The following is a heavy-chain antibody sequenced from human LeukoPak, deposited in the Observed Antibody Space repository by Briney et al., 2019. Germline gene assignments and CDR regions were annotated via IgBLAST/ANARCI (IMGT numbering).Heavy chain of an antibody. Sequence: LPGGSLRLSCAASGFTFSSHGINWVRQAPGEGLEWVSGISPSGSISYYADSVKGRFTISRDNSKNTVSLQMNSLRAKDTALYYCARDLDWGAFDAWGQGTLVTVSS. CDR1: GFTFSSHG. CDR3: ARDLDWGAFDA. J-gene: IGHJ5*02. V-gene: IGHV3-23*01. CDR2: ISPSGSIS. D-gene: IGHD3-9*01.